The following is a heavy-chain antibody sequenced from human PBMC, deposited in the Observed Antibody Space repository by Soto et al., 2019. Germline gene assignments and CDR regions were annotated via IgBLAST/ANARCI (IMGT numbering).Heavy chain of an antibody. CDR1: GYTFTSYD. CDR3: ARERSGSSDS. J-gene: IGHJ4*02. CDR2: MNPNSGNT. Sequence: QVQLVQSWAEVKKPGASVKVSCKASGYTFTSYDINWVRQATGQELEWVGWMNPNSGNTGYAQKFQSRVTMTTNTPISTAYMELSTLSSEDTAVYYCARERSGSSDSWGQGTLVTVSS. D-gene: IGHD1-26*01. V-gene: IGHV1-8*01.